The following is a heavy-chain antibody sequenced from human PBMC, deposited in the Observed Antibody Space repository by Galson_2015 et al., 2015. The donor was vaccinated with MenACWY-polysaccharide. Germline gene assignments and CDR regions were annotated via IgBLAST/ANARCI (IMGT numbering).Heavy chain of an antibody. Sequence: SLRLSCAAAGFTFSSYAMSWVRQAPGKGLEWVSAITGGGCATYYVDSVKGRFTISRDNSKNTLYLQMNSLRAEDTGVYYCAKRARVVAAVWYGMDVWGQGTPVPVSS. D-gene: IGHD2-15*01. CDR3: AKRARVVAAVWYGMDV. J-gene: IGHJ6*02. V-gene: IGHV3-23*01. CDR1: GFTFSSYA. CDR2: ITGGGCAT.